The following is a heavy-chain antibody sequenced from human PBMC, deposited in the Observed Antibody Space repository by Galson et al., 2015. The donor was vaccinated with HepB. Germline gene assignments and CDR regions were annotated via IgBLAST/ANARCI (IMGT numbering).Heavy chain of an antibody. J-gene: IGHJ4*02. CDR3: ASDCHRGGCPCSSSGDY. V-gene: IGHV3-11*06. CDR2: ISSSGHYT. CDR1: GFTFSDYY. D-gene: IGHD2-15*01. Sequence: SLRLSCATSGFTFSDYYMAWVRQAPGKGLEWVSYISSSGHYTNTEDALKGRFFISRDNAKNSLYLQMNSLRAEDTAVYYCASDCHRGGCPCSSSGDYWGQGALVSVSS.